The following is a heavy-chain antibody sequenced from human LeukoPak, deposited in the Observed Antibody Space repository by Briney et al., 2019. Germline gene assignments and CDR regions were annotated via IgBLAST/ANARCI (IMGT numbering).Heavy chain of an antibody. CDR1: GFTFSSYA. CDR3: AKGIIAASGTFDY. V-gene: IGHV3-23*01. D-gene: IGHD6-13*01. Sequence: GGSLRLSCAASGFTFSSYAMSWVRQAPGKGLEWVSAISGSGGSTYYADSVKGRFTISRDNSKNTLYLQMSSLRAEDTAVYYCAKGIIAASGTFDYWGQGTLATVSS. J-gene: IGHJ4*02. CDR2: ISGSGGST.